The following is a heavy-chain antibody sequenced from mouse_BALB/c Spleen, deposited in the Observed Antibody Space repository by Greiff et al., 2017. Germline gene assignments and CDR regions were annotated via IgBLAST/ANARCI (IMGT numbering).Heavy chain of an antibody. J-gene: IGHJ3*01. CDR3: ARDFRTDWDEGGFAY. Sequence: DVKLVESGGGLVKPGGSLKLSCAASGFTFSSYAMSWVRQSPEKRLEWVAEISSGGSYTYYPDTVTGRFTISRDNAKNTLYLEMSSLRSEDTAMYYCARDFRTDWDEGGFAYWGQGTLVTVSA. CDR2: ISSGGSYT. V-gene: IGHV5-9-4*01. D-gene: IGHD4-1*01. CDR1: GFTFSSYA.